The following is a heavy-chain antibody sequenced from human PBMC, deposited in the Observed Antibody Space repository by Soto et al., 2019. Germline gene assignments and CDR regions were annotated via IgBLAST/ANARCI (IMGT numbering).Heavy chain of an antibody. V-gene: IGHV5-10-1*01. J-gene: IGHJ6*02. D-gene: IGHD3-16*01. Sequence: GESLKISCKGSGYSFTSYWISWVRQMPGKGLEWMGRIDPSDSYTNYSPSFQGHVTISADKSISTAYLQWSSLKASDTAMYYCARQGMITGPGYGMDVWGQGTTVTVSS. CDR2: IDPSDSYT. CDR3: ARQGMITGPGYGMDV. CDR1: GYSFTSYW.